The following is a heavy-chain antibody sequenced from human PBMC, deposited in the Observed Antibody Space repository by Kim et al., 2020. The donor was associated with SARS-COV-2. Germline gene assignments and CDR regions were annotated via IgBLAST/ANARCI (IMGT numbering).Heavy chain of an antibody. D-gene: IGHD6-19*01. CDR3: AREKRAEAGFDAFDM. Sequence: GGSLRLSCAASGFTFRTCDAHWVRQASGKGLEWVSAIGRIDDTHYSDSVRGRFTISRDVVNNVMYLQMNSLRPGDTAVYYCAREKRAEAGFDAFDMWGRGTLVTVSS. CDR2: IGRIDDT. V-gene: IGHV3-13*01. J-gene: IGHJ3*02. CDR1: GFTFRTCD.